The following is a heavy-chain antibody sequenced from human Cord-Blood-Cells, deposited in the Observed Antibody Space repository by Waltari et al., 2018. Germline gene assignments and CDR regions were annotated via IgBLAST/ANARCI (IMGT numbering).Heavy chain of an antibody. D-gene: IGHD3-16*01. CDR2: IWYDGSNK. J-gene: IGHJ5*02. V-gene: IGHV3-33*01. CDR3: ARDLGGGWFDP. Sequence: QVQLVESGGGVVQPGRSLRLSCAASGFTLSSYGMHWVRQAPGKGLEWVAVIWYDGSNKYYADSVKGRFTISRDNSKNTLYLQMNSLRAEDTAVYYCARDLGGGWFDPWGQGTLVTVSS. CDR1: GFTLSSYG.